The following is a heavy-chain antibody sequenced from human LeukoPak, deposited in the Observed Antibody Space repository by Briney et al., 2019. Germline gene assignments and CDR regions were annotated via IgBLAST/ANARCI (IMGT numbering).Heavy chain of an antibody. V-gene: IGHV1-2*02. CDR3: ARSIVVAAFDYYYYGMDD. D-gene: IGHD6-19*01. CDR2: INPNSGGT. Sequence: ASVKVSCKASGYTFTSSYMHWVRQAPGQGLESMGWINPNSGGTNYAQKFQGRVTMTRDTSISTAYMELSRLRSDDTAVYYCARSIVVAAFDYYYYGMDDWGQGTTVTVSS. J-gene: IGHJ6*02. CDR1: GYTFTSSY.